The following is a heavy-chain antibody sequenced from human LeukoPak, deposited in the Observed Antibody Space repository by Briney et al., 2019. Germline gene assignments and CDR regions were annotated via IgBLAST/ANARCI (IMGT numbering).Heavy chain of an antibody. V-gene: IGHV6-1*01. D-gene: IGHD2-2*01. J-gene: IGHJ5*02. CDR3: ARRLTQYDCFDP. CDR2: TYYRSTWYN. Sequence: SQTLSLTFAISGDSVSSNSVTWNWIRQSPSRGLEWLGRTYYRSTWYNDYAVSVRGRITANPDTSKNQFSLHLNSVTPEDTAVYYCARRLTQYDCFDPWGQGILATVSS. CDR1: GDSVSSNSVT.